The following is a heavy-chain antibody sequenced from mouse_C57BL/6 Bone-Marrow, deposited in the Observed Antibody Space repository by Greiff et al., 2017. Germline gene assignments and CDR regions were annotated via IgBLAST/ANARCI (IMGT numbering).Heavy chain of an antibody. CDR2: IWGGGST. J-gene: IGHJ4*01. Sequence: VQRVESGPGLVAPSQSLSITCTVSGFSLTSYGVDWVRQPPGQGLEWLGVIWGGGSTNYNSALMSRLSISKDNSKSQVFLKMNILHTDYTAMYYCAKHVAFNYGWMDYWGQGTSVTVSS. V-gene: IGHV2-9*01. CDR1: GFSLTSYG. D-gene: IGHD2-2*01. CDR3: AKHVAFNYGWMDY.